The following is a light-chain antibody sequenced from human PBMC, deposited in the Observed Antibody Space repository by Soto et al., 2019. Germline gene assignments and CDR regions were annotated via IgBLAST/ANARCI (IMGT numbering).Light chain of an antibody. CDR3: QHRATWPPSVT. V-gene: IGKV3-11*01. CDR1: QSVGNF. Sequence: EIVLTQSPATLSLSPRARATLSCRASQSVGNFLTWYQQKPGQAPRLLISDVSKRATGIPARFSGSGSGTDFTLTIMKLAPEDFAVYYCQHRATWPPSVTFGGGT. J-gene: IGKJ4*01. CDR2: DVS.